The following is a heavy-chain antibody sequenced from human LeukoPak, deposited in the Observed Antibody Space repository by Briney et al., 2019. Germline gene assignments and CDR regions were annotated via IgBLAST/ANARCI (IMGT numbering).Heavy chain of an antibody. CDR1: GFTFRRYA. J-gene: IGHJ4*02. V-gene: IGHV3-23*01. CDR2: ICGSGGSP. Sequence: PGGSLRLSCAASGFTFRRYAMSWVSQAPAKGLEWVLAICGSGGSPYYAESVKGRFTISRYNFKKTLYLEMNSLRAEDTAVYYCAKDIWHCGGDCSSYFFDYWGQGTLVTVSS. D-gene: IGHD2-21*02. CDR3: AKDIWHCGGDCSSYFFDY.